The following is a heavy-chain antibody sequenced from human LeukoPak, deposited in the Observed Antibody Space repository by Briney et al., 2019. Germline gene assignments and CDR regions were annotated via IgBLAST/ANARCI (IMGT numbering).Heavy chain of an antibody. CDR1: GFTFSSYG. J-gene: IGHJ4*02. Sequence: GGSLRLSCAASGFTFSSYGMHWVRQAPGKGLEWVAVISYDGSNKYYADSVKGRFTISRDNSKNTLYLQMNSLRAEDTAVYYCAKDKKRHYYDSSGYYLGYFDYWGQGTLVTVSS. CDR3: AKDKKRHYYDSSGYYLGYFDY. D-gene: IGHD3-22*01. CDR2: ISYDGSNK. V-gene: IGHV3-30*18.